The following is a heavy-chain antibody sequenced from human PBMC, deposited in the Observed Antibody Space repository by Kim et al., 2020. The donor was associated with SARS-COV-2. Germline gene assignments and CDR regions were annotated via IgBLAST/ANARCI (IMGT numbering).Heavy chain of an antibody. CDR1: GYTFTGYY. CDR3: ARGDGGYSYGSSYYYYYGMDV. J-gene: IGHJ6*02. Sequence: ASVKVSCKASGYTFTGYYMHWVRQAPGQGLEWMGWINPNSGGTNYAQKFQGRVTMTRDTSISTAYMELSRLRSDDTAVYYCARGDGGYSYGSSYYYYYGMDVWGQGTTVTVSS. CDR2: INPNSGGT. V-gene: IGHV1-2*02. D-gene: IGHD5-18*01.